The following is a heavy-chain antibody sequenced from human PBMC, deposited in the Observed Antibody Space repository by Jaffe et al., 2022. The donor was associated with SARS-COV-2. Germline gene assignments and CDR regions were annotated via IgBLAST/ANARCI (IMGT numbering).Heavy chain of an antibody. Sequence: QVQLVQSGAEVKKPGASVKVSCKASGYTFTSYDINWVRQATGQGLEWMGWMNPNSGNTGYAQKFQGRVTMTRNTSISTAYMELSSLRSEDTAVYYCARGDPTGYYYDSSGYYQQPDAFDIWGQGTMVTVSS. V-gene: IGHV1-8*01. J-gene: IGHJ3*02. CDR3: ARGDPTGYYYDSSGYYQQPDAFDI. CDR2: MNPNSGNT. CDR1: GYTFTSYD. D-gene: IGHD3-22*01.